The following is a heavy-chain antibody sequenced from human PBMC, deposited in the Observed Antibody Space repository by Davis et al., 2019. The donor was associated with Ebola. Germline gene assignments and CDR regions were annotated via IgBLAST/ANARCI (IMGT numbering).Heavy chain of an antibody. CDR1: GGSISSYY. CDR2: IYYSGST. D-gene: IGHD4-17*01. Sequence: PSETLSLTCTVSGGSISSYYWSWIRQPPGKGLEWIGYIYYSGSTNYNPSLKSRVTISVDTSKNQFSLKLSSVTAADTAVYYCAKEVAVTTPNYFDYWGQGTLVTVSS. J-gene: IGHJ4*02. CDR3: AKEVAVTTPNYFDY. V-gene: IGHV4-59*08.